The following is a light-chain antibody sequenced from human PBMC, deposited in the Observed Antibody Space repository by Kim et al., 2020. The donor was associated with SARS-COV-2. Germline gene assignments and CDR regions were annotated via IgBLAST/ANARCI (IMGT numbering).Light chain of an antibody. J-gene: IGKJ2*01. Sequence: LSPGERATLSCRTSQSVSSSYLAWYQQKPGQAPRLLIYGASSRATGIPDRFSGSGSGTDFTLTISRLEPEDFAVYYCQQDGSSPYTFGQGTKLEI. V-gene: IGKV3-20*01. CDR1: QSVSSSY. CDR2: GAS. CDR3: QQDGSSPYT.